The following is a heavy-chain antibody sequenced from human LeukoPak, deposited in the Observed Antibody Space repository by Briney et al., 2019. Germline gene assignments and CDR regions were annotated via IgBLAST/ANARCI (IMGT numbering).Heavy chain of an antibody. CDR3: ARMYSGTSYYFDY. Sequence: PSETLSLTCSVSGVSISTYYWIWIRQPPAKGLEWIGFFSYGGSTKYNPSLKSRVTMSVDTSKNQFSLKLNSVTAADTAVYYCARMYSGTSYYFDYWGQGTLVTVSS. V-gene: IGHV4-59*01. D-gene: IGHD1-26*01. CDR1: GVSISTYY. CDR2: FSYGGST. J-gene: IGHJ4*02.